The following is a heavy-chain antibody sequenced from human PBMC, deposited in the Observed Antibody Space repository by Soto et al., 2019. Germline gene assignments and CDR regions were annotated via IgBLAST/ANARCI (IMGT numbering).Heavy chain of an antibody. V-gene: IGHV4-31*03. CDR2: IYYSGST. CDR1: GGSISSGGYY. Sequence: TLSLTCTVSGGSISSGGYYWSWIRQHPGKGLEWIGYIYYSGSTNYNPSLKSRVTISVDTSKNQFSLKLSSVTAADTAVYYWGRLPGGNNSGMDVGGQGTTVPVSS. J-gene: IGHJ6*02. CDR3: GRLPGGNNSGMDV. D-gene: IGHD3-16*01.